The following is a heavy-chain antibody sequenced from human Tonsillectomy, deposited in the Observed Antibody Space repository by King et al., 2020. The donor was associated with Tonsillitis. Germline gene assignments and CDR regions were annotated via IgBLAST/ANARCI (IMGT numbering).Heavy chain of an antibody. Sequence: QLVQSGAEVKKPGSSVKVSCKASGGTFSSYAISWVRQAPGQGLEWMGGIIPIFGTANYAKKFQGRVTITADKSTGTAYMELSSLRSEETAVYYCARLVDTAMVTPGYWGQGTLVTVSS. CDR2: IIPIFGTA. D-gene: IGHD5-18*01. V-gene: IGHV1-69*06. J-gene: IGHJ4*02. CDR3: ARLVDTAMVTPGY. CDR1: GGTFSSYA.